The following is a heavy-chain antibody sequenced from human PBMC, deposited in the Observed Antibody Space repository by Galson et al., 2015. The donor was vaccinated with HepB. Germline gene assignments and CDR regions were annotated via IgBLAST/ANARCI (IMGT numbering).Heavy chain of an antibody. CDR1: GFTFSSYG. J-gene: IGHJ4*02. D-gene: IGHD3-10*01. Sequence: SLRLSCAASGFTFSSYGMHWVRQAPGKGLEWVAVIWYDGSNKYYADSVKGRFTISRDNSKNTLYLQMNSLRAEDTAVYYCARVDEEYYYGSGSYTLLDYWGQGTLVTVSS. V-gene: IGHV3-33*01. CDR3: ARVDEEYYYGSGSYTLLDY. CDR2: IWYDGSNK.